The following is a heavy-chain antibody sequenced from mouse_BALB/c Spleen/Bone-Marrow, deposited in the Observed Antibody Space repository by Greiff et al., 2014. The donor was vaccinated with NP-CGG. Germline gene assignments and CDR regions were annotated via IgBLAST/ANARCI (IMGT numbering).Heavy chain of an antibody. CDR3: ARHGGNNVYNARDY. D-gene: IGHD2-1*01. Sequence: EVQVVESGGGLVKPGGSLKLSCAASGFAFSSYDMSWVRQTPEKRLEWVAYISSGGGSAYYPDTVKGRFTIARDNAKNALYLQMSSLKSEDTAMYYSARHGGNNVYNARDYWGQGTTVTVSA. CDR2: ISSGGGSA. J-gene: IGHJ4*01. CDR1: GFAFSSYD. V-gene: IGHV5-12-1*01.